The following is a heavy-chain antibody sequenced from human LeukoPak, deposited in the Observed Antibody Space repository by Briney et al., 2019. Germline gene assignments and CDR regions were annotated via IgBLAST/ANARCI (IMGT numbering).Heavy chain of an antibody. Sequence: GGSLRLSCEVSEFPFSIYAMAWVRQAPGQGLEWVSAIDASGSDPYYTDSVKGRFTISRDNSKNTVYLQMNSLRVEDTAVYYCADYRKPQGLDYWGQGALVTVSS. CDR2: IDASGSDP. D-gene: IGHD1-14*01. CDR3: ADYRKPQGLDY. J-gene: IGHJ4*02. V-gene: IGHV3-23*01. CDR1: EFPFSIYA.